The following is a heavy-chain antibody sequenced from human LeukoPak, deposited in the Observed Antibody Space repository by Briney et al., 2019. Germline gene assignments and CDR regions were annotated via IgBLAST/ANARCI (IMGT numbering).Heavy chain of an antibody. D-gene: IGHD2-15*01. J-gene: IGHJ4*02. V-gene: IGHV4-59*01. CDR2: ISYSGNT. CDR3: ATRSTGVAATFDS. CDR1: GGSISSYY. Sequence: SETLSLTCSVSGGSISSYYWSWIRQPPGKGLEWIGYISYSGNTNYNPSLKSRVTISVDTSKNQFSLKLRSVTAADSAVYYCATRSTGVAATFDSWGQGALVTVSS.